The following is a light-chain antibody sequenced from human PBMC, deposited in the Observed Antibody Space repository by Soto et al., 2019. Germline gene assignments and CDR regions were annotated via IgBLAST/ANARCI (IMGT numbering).Light chain of an antibody. CDR3: RLYTSRRTHGL. CDR1: SSDIGGYNY. J-gene: IGLJ2*01. V-gene: IGLV2-14*03. Sequence: QSALTQPASVSGSPGQSVTTSCTGTSSDIGGYNYVSWYQQHPGKAPKLVIYDVSDRPSGVSNRFSGSKSGNTASLTISGLQADDGADYFCRLYTSRRTHGLFGGGTKLTVL. CDR2: DVS.